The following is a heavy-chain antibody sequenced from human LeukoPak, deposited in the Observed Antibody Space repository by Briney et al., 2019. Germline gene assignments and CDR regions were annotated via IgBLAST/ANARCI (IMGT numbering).Heavy chain of an antibody. D-gene: IGHD3-10*01. CDR1: GGSISSYY. CDR2: IYYSGST. V-gene: IGHV4-59*01. J-gene: IGHJ4*02. Sequence: SETLSLTCTVSGGSISSYYWSWIRQPPGKGLEWIGYIYYSGSTNYNPSLKSRVTMSVDTSKNQFSLKLRSVTAADTAVYYCARGRSGSYFGDYWGQGILVTVSS. CDR3: ARGRSGSYFGDY.